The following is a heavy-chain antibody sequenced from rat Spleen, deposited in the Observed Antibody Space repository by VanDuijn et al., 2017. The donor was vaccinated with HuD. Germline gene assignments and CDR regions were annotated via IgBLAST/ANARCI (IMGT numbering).Heavy chain of an antibody. CDR3: TREIYDVTYYYGFVY. CDR1: GFTLSNYG. D-gene: IGHD1-12*02. CDR2: ITHTGDST. V-gene: IGHV5-19*01. Sequence: EVQLVESGGGLVQPGRSLKLSCAASGFTLSNYGMHWLRQAPGKGLEWVAAITHTGDSTFYPNSVKGRFTISRDDAKSTLYLQMNSLRSDVTATYYCTREIYDVTYYYGFVYWGQVTLVTGAS. J-gene: IGHJ3*01.